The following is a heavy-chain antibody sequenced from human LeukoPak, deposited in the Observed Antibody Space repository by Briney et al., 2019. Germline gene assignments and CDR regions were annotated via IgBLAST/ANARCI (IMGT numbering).Heavy chain of an antibody. Sequence: PGGSLRLSCAASGFTFNGYWMSWVRQAPGKGPEWVAHIKENGNEQYYADSVKGRFTISRVNAKKSLCLQMNSLRVEDTAVYYCARGPGDFDASDIWGQGTMVTVPS. CDR1: GFTFNGYW. CDR3: ARGPGDFDASDI. D-gene: IGHD3-16*01. V-gene: IGHV3-7*01. J-gene: IGHJ3*02. CDR2: IKENGNEQ.